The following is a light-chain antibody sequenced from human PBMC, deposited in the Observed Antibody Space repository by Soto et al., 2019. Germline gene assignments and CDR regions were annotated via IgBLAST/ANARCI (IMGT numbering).Light chain of an antibody. V-gene: IGKV1-33*01. J-gene: IGKJ4*01. CDR3: QHCHDMPLT. CDR2: DAS. Sequence: DIQMTQSPSSLSASVGDRVTITCQASQNINNYLNWYQQKPGRAPKLLIYDASNLEAGVPSRFRGSGYGTDFTLTITSLQPGDIAPYYCQHCHDMPLTFCGGTKVDI. CDR1: QNINNY.